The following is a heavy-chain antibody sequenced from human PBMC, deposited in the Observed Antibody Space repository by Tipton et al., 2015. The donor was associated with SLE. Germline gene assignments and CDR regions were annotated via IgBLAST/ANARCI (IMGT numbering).Heavy chain of an antibody. CDR2: INPNSGDT. J-gene: IGHJ4*02. CDR3: ARYGSSSGYF. CDR1: GYTFTGYY. Sequence: QLVQSGAEVKKPGASVKVSCKASGYTFTGYYMQWVRQAPGQGLEWMGLINPNSGDTNYAQKFQGRVTMTRDTSISTAYMEVSGLTSDETAMYYCARYGSSSGYFWGQGTLVTVSS. V-gene: IGHV1-2*06. D-gene: IGHD6-6*01.